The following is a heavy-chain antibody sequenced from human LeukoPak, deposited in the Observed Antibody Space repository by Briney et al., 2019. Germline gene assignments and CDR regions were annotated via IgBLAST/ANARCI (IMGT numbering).Heavy chain of an antibody. Sequence: GESLRLSCAASGFTFSSYSMNWVRQAPGKGLEWVSSISSSSYIYYADSVKGRFTISRDNAKNSLYLQMNSLRAEDTAVYYCARGGPSGVVTPYYYYYYMDVWGKGTTVTVSS. D-gene: IGHD3-3*01. CDR3: ARGGPSGVVTPYYYYYYMDV. CDR2: ISSSSYI. V-gene: IGHV3-21*01. CDR1: GFTFSSYS. J-gene: IGHJ6*03.